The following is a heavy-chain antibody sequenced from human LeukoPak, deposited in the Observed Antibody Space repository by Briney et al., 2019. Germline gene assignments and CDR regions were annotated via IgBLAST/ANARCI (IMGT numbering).Heavy chain of an antibody. CDR1: GFTFSSYG. D-gene: IGHD2-15*01. Sequence: QPGGTLRLSCAASGFTFSSYGMSWVRQAPGKGLEWVSAISGSGGTTYYADSVKGRFTISRDNSKNTLYLQMNSLRAEDTAVYYCAKNVERGAYCSGGSCYPYYYYYMDVWGKGTTVTISS. J-gene: IGHJ6*03. CDR3: AKNVERGAYCSGGSCYPYYYYYMDV. V-gene: IGHV3-23*01. CDR2: ISGSGGTT.